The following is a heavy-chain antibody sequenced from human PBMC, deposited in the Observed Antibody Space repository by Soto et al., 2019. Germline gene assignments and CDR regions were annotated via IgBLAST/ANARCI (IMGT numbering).Heavy chain of an antibody. Sequence: PGGSLRLSCAASGFTFSSYAMRWVRQAPGKGLEWVAVISYDGSNKYYADSVKGRFTISRDNSRNTLYLQMNSLRAEDTAVYYCARDPGSSSWYYFDYWGQGTLVTVSS. V-gene: IGHV3-30-3*01. D-gene: IGHD6-13*01. CDR2: ISYDGSNK. J-gene: IGHJ4*02. CDR3: ARDPGSSSWYYFDY. CDR1: GFTFSSYA.